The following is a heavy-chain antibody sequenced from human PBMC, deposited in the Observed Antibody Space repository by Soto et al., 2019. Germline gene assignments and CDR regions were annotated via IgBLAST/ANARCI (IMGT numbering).Heavy chain of an antibody. CDR1: GYTFTGYY. Sequence: ASVKVSCKASGYTFTGYYLHWVRQAPGQGPEWVGKIDPDSGDTDQSQKFQGRVTLTRDTAIDTAYMELTRLTLDDTAIYYCARGPLDWGQGTLVTVCS. CDR3: ARGPLD. CDR2: IDPDSGDT. V-gene: IGHV1-2*02. J-gene: IGHJ4*02. D-gene: IGHD3-3*02.